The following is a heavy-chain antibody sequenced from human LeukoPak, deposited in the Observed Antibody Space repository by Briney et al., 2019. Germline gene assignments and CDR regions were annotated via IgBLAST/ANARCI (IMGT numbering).Heavy chain of an antibody. CDR2: IKPDGSEK. D-gene: IGHD2-8*01. J-gene: IGHJ4*02. Sequence: PGGSLRLSCAASGFTFSSYAMSWVRQAPGKGLEWVANIKPDGSEKYYVDSVKGRLTISRDNAKNSVYLQMKSLRVEDTAVYYCARDKYGGTDYWGQGTLVTVS. V-gene: IGHV3-7*01. CDR3: ARDKYGGTDY. CDR1: GFTFSSYA.